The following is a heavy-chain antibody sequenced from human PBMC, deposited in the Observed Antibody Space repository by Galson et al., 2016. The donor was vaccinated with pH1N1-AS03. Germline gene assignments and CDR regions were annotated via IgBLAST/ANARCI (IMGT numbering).Heavy chain of an antibody. CDR3: ARPRRDGYNFDAFDI. V-gene: IGHV4-38-2*01. CDR2: IYHSGST. Sequence: ETLSLTCSVSGYSISSGYYWGWIRQPPGKGLEWIGSIYHSGSTYYNPSLKSRVTISVDTSKNQFSLKLSSVTAADTAVYYCARPRRDGYNFDAFDIWGQGKMVTVSS. CDR1: GYSISSGYY. D-gene: IGHD5-24*01. J-gene: IGHJ3*02.